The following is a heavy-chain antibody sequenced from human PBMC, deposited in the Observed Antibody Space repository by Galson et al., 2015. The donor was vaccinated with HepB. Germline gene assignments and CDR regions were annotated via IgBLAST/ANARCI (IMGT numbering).Heavy chain of an antibody. CDR1: GYTLTELS. CDR2: FDPEDGET. CDR3: ATVSYGTVRNWYFDL. Sequence: SVKVSCKVSGYTLTELSMHWVRQAPGKGLEWMGGFDPEDGETIYAQKFQGRVTMTEDTSTDTAYMELSSLRSEDTAVYYCATVSYGTVRNWYFDLWGRGTLVTVSS. D-gene: IGHD1-26*01. V-gene: IGHV1-24*01. J-gene: IGHJ2*01.